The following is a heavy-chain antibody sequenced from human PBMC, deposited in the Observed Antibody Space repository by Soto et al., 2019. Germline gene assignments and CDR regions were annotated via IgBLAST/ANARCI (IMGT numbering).Heavy chain of an antibody. D-gene: IGHD3-10*01. CDR1: GDTFTNYY. V-gene: IGHV1-46*01. CDR2: INPSGGST. J-gene: IGHJ1*01. CDR3: AREYYYFSGSFEYFQH. Sequence: QVQLVQSGAEVKKPGASVKVSCKASGDTFTNYYMHWVRQAPGQGLEWMGIINPSGGSTTYAQKFQDRVNMTRETSTSTLYMELSSLRSEDTAVYYCAREYYYFSGSFEYFQHWGPGTLVTVSS.